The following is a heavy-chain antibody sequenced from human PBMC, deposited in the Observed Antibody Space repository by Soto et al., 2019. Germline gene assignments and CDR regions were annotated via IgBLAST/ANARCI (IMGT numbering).Heavy chain of an antibody. J-gene: IGHJ6*03. CDR2: IKQDGSEK. CDR1: GFTFSSYW. V-gene: IGHV3-7*01. CDR3: ARCAYDFWSGYYRRYYYYYMDV. Sequence: SLRLSCAASGFTFSSYWMSWVRQAPGKGLEWVANIKQDGSEKYYVDSVKGRFTISRDNAKNSLYLQMNSLRAEDTAVYYCARCAYDFWSGYYRRYYYYYMDVWGKGTTVTVSS. D-gene: IGHD3-3*01.